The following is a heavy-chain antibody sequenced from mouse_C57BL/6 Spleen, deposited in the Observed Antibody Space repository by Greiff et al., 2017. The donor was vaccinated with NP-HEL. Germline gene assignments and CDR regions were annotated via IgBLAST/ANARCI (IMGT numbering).Heavy chain of an antibody. V-gene: IGHV5-17*01. CDR2: ISSGSSTI. CDR1: GFTFSDYG. D-gene: IGHD2-1*01. Sequence: EVMLVESGGGLVKPGGSLKLSCAASGFTFSDYGMHWVRQAPEKGLEWVAYISSGSSTIYYADTVKGRFTISRDNAKNTLFLQMTSLRSEDTAMYYCAKTMVTTTYYAMDYWGQGTSVTVSS. J-gene: IGHJ4*01. CDR3: AKTMVTTTYYAMDY.